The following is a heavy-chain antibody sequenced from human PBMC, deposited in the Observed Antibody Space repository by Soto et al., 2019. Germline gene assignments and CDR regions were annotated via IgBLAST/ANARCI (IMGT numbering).Heavy chain of an antibody. D-gene: IGHD3-10*01. V-gene: IGHV3-23*01. J-gene: IGHJ5*02. CDR1: GFTFNSYA. CDR3: AKGFPSNLNNWFDP. Sequence: WGSLRLSCAASGFTFNSYAMNWVRQAPGKGLEWVSAISGSGGSTYYADSVKGRFTISIDNSKNTLYLQMNSLRAEDTAVYYCAKGFPSNLNNWFDPWGQGTLVTVSS. CDR2: ISGSGGST.